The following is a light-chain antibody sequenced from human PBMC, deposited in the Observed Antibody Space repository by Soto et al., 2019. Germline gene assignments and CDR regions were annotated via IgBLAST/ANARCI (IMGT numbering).Light chain of an antibody. V-gene: IGKV3-20*01. CDR3: QQNGSLPIT. Sequence: DIVLTQSPGTLSLSPGERATLSCRASQSLTGGYLAWFQQKPGQTPRLLIYSASNRATGIPDRVSGSGSGTDFTLTISRLVPEDFVVYYCQQNGSLPITFGQGTRLEIK. CDR2: SAS. CDR1: QSLTGGY. J-gene: IGKJ5*01.